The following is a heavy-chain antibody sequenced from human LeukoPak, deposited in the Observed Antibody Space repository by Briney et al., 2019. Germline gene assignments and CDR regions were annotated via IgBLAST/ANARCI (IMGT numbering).Heavy chain of an antibody. CDR2: IYDSGNT. CDR1: GGSISTYY. J-gene: IGHJ3*02. Sequence: SETLSLTCTVSGGSISTYYGNWIRQAPGKGLEWIGYIYDSGNTNYNPSLKSRVTIAVDTSKNQFSLKLSSVTAADTAVYYCARDNYDVLTGETRAFDIWGQGTMVTVSS. CDR3: ARDNYDVLTGETRAFDI. D-gene: IGHD3-9*01. V-gene: IGHV4-59*01.